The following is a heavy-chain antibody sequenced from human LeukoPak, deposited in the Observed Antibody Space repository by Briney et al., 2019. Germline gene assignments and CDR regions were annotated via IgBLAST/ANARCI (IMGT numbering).Heavy chain of an antibody. CDR2: IYYSGST. V-gene: IGHV4-59*01. Sequence: SETLSLTCTVSGGSISSYYWSWIRQPPGKGLEWIGSIYYSGSTNYNPSLKSRVTISVDTSKNQFSLKLSSVTAADTAVYYCAREYYYGSGSYSHDAFDIWRQGTMVTVSS. D-gene: IGHD3-10*01. CDR3: AREYYYGSGSYSHDAFDI. CDR1: GGSISSYY. J-gene: IGHJ3*02.